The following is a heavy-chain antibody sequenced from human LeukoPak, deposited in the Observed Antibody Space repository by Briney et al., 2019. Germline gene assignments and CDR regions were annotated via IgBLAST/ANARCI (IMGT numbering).Heavy chain of an antibody. D-gene: IGHD2-2*01. CDR2: IYYSGST. CDR3: ASRLVVVPAAIDNWFDP. Sequence: SETLSLTCTVSGGSISSGDYYWSWIRQPPGKGLEWIGYIYYSGSTYYNPSLKSRVTTSVDTSKNQFSLKLSSVTAADTAVYYCASRLVVVPAAIDNWFDPWGQGTLVTVSS. CDR1: GGSISSGDYY. V-gene: IGHV4-30-4*08. J-gene: IGHJ5*02.